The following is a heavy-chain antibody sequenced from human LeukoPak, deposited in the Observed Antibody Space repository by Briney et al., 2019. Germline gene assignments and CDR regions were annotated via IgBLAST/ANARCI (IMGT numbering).Heavy chain of an antibody. D-gene: IGHD3-10*01. CDR1: GFTFSTYS. Sequence: GGSLRLYCTASGFTFSTYSMTWARQAPGKGREWVSAISGSGGDTYYADSVKGRFTIYRDNSKNTLYLQMNGLRADDTAVYYCAKDLGGEGGSGFPGYWGQGTLVTVSS. J-gene: IGHJ4*02. CDR2: ISGSGGDT. V-gene: IGHV3-23*01. CDR3: AKDLGGEGGSGFPGY.